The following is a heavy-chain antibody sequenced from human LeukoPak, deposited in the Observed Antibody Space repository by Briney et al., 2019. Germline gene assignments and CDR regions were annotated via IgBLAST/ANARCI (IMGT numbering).Heavy chain of an antibody. CDR3: ARGSSSYYRFDP. Sequence: PSETLSPTCTVSGGSITSSNYYWGWIRQPPGKGLEWIGRIYTSGSTNYNPSLKSRVTMSVDTSKNQFSLKLSSVTAADTAVYYCARGSSSYYRFDPWGQGTLVTVSS. J-gene: IGHJ5*02. V-gene: IGHV4-39*07. CDR2: IYTSGST. D-gene: IGHD6-13*01. CDR1: GGSITSSNYY.